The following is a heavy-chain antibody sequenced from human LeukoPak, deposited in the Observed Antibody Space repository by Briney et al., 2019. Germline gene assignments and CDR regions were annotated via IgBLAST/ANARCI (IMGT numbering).Heavy chain of an antibody. CDR3: AKDPRRMVTPPFDY. J-gene: IGHJ4*02. Sequence: GGSLRLSCAASGFTFSSYGMPWVRQDPGKGLEWVAVISYGGSNKYYADSVKGRFTVSRDNSKNTLYLQMNSLRAEDTAVYYCAKDPRRMVTPPFDYWGQGTLVTVSS. CDR1: GFTFSSYG. D-gene: IGHD4-23*01. CDR2: ISYGGSNK. V-gene: IGHV3-30*18.